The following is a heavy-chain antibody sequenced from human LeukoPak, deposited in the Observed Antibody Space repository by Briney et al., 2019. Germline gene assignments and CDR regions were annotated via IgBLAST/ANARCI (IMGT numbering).Heavy chain of an antibody. CDR2: ISSSSSTI. J-gene: IGHJ4*02. CDR1: GFIFSSYS. D-gene: IGHD3-22*01. Sequence: PGGSLRLSCAASGFIFSSYSMNWVRQAPGKGLEWVSYISSSSSTIYYADSVKGRFTISRDNAKNSLYLQLNSLRAEDTAVYYCARALYDSSGYYSHFDYWGQGTLVTVSS. CDR3: ARALYDSSGYYSHFDY. V-gene: IGHV3-48*01.